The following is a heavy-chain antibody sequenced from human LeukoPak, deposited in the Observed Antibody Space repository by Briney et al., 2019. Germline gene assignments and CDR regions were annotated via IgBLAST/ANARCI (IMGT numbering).Heavy chain of an antibody. V-gene: IGHV4-34*01. J-gene: IGHJ4*02. CDR3: ARDDCSGGSCYVAY. D-gene: IGHD2-15*01. Sequence: TSETLSLTCAVYGGSFSGCYWSWIRQPPGKGLEWIGEINHSGSTNYNPSLKSRVTISVDTSKNLFSLKLSSVTAADTAVYYCARDDCSGGSCYVAYWGQGTLVTVSS. CDR2: INHSGST. CDR1: GGSFSGCY.